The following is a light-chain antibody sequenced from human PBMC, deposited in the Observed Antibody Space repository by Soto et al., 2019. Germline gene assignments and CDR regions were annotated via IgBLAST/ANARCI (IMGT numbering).Light chain of an antibody. J-gene: IGKJ1*01. V-gene: IGKV3-15*01. CDR1: QNVSSN. CDR2: GAS. CDR3: QQYNNWPPWT. Sequence: EIVMTQSPATLSVSLGDGATLSCRASQNVSSNLAWYQRKPGQAPRLLIYGASTRSTGIPARFSGSGSGTEFTLTISSLQSEDFAVYYCQQYNNWPPWTFGQGTKVEIK.